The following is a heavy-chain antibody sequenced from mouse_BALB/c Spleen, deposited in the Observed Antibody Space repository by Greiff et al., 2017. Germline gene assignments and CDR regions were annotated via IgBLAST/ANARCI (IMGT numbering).Heavy chain of an antibody. CDR3: AKDSNLYAMAY. Sequence: DVMLVESGGGLVKPGGSLKLSCAASGFTFSSYAMSWVRQTPEKRLEWVASISSGGSTYYPDSVKSRFTISRDNARNILYLQMSSLRSEDTAMYYCAKDSNLYAMAYWGQGTSVTVSS. V-gene: IGHV5-6-5*01. CDR2: ISSGGST. J-gene: IGHJ4*01. CDR1: GFTFSSYA. D-gene: IGHD2-5*01.